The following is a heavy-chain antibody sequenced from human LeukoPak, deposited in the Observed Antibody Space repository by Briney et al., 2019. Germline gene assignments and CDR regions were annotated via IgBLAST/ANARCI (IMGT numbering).Heavy chain of an antibody. Sequence: SETLSLTCTVSGGSISSYYWSWIRQPPGKGLEWIGYIYYSGSTNYNPSLKSRVTISVDTSKNQISLKLSSVTAADTAVYYCARHGVAAPLSPGIAAAGTEEYFQHWGQGTLVTVSS. J-gene: IGHJ1*01. V-gene: IGHV4-59*08. CDR3: ARHGVAAPLSPGIAAAGTEEYFQH. CDR1: GGSISSYY. D-gene: IGHD6-13*01. CDR2: IYYSGST.